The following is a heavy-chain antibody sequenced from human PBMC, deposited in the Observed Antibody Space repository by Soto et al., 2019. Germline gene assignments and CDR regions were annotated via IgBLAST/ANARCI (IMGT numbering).Heavy chain of an antibody. Sequence: QVQLVESGGGVVQPGRSLRLSCAASGFTFSSYGMHWVRQAPGKGLEWVAVISYDGSNKYYADSVKGRFTISRDNSKNTLYLQMNSLRAEDTAVYYCAKGGREVRGVLLEDWGQGTLVTVSS. V-gene: IGHV3-30*18. CDR2: ISYDGSNK. CDR3: AKGGREVRGVLLED. J-gene: IGHJ4*02. D-gene: IGHD3-10*01. CDR1: GFTFSSYG.